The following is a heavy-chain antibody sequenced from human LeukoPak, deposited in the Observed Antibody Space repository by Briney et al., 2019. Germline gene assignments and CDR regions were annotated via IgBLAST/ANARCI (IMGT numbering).Heavy chain of an antibody. J-gene: IGHJ6*02. V-gene: IGHV3-23*01. D-gene: IGHD1-7*01. CDR1: GLTFSNYA. CDR3: AKSLELRGYYYFYYGMDV. CDR2: ISGTGDKT. Sequence: GGSLRLSCAASGLTFSNYAMNWVRQAPGKGLAWVSAISGTGDKTYYADSAKGRFTISRDNSKNTLYLQMSSLTAEDTAVYYCAKSLELRGYYYFYYGMDVWGQGTAVTVSS.